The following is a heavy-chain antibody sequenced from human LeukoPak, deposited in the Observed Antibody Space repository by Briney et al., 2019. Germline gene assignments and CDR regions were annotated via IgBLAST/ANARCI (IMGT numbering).Heavy chain of an antibody. V-gene: IGHV4-34*01. D-gene: IGHD3-22*01. Sequence: PSETLFLTCAVYGGSFSGYYWSWIRQPPGKGLEWIGEINHSGSTSYNPSLKSRVTISVDTSKNQFSLKLSSVTAADTAVYYCARGRYYYDSSGYYPNFDYWGQGTLVTVSS. CDR1: GGSFSGYY. J-gene: IGHJ4*02. CDR2: INHSGST. CDR3: ARGRYYYDSSGYYPNFDY.